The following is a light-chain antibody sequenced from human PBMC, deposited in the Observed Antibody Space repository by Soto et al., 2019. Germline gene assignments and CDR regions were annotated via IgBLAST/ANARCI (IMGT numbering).Light chain of an antibody. Sequence: QAALAEPASVAGSPGQSITISCIGTRSDVGLYDYVSWYQQHPGKAPQLVIYAVSNRHSGVSNRFSASKSGNTASLFISGLQAEDEADYYCSSYTSDSSYVFGSGTKVTVL. J-gene: IGLJ1*01. CDR1: RSDVGLYDY. V-gene: IGLV2-14*01. CDR2: AVS. CDR3: SSYTSDSSYV.